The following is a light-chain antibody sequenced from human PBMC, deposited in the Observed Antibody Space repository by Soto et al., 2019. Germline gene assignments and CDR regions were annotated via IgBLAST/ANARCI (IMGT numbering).Light chain of an antibody. CDR3: QQYGSSPYT. V-gene: IGKV3-20*01. Sequence: EIVLRQSPGTLSLSPGERATLSCRASQSVSSSYLAWYQQKPGQAPRLLIYGASSRATGIPDRFSGSGSGTDFTITISRLEPEDFAVYYCQQYGSSPYTFGQGTKLEIK. J-gene: IGKJ2*01. CDR2: GAS. CDR1: QSVSSSY.